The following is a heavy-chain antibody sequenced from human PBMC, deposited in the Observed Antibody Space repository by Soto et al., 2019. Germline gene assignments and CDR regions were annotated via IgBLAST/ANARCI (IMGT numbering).Heavy chain of an antibody. CDR1: GASVSSGDFS. J-gene: IGHJ6*03. CDR2: ILNSGST. Sequence: QLRLQESGPRLLKPSATLSLTCGVSGASVSSGDFSWGWVRQPPGKGPEWIASILNSGSTNYNPSLRSRASLPVDTSRNEIYLTLTSVAAADTSLYDCVRLPPTVTPGRNFYFYMDVWGKGTTVTVSS. D-gene: IGHD4-17*01. V-gene: IGHV4-39*01. CDR3: VRLPPTVTPGRNFYFYMDV.